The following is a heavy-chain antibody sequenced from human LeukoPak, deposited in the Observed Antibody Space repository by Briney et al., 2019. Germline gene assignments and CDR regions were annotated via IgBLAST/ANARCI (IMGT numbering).Heavy chain of an antibody. CDR1: GGSFSGYY. CDR2: INHSGST. D-gene: IGHD3-22*01. J-gene: IGHJ3*02. CDR3: ARDGPEYYYDSSGYYHDAFDI. V-gene: IGHV4-34*01. Sequence: SETLSLTCAVYGGSFSGYYWSWIRQPPGKGLEWIGEINHSGSTNYNPSLKSRVTISVDTSKNQFSLKLSSVTAADTVVYYCARDGPEYYYDSSGYYHDAFDIWGQGTMVTVSS.